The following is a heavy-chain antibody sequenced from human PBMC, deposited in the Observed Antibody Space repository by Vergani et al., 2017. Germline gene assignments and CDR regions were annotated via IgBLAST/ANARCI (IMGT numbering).Heavy chain of an antibody. CDR1: VGTSSSYA. CDR2: IIPIFGTV. Sequence: QVQLVQSGAEVKKPGSSVKVSCMASVGTSSSYAISWVRQAPGQGLEWMGGIIPIFGTVNYAQKFQGRVTITADESTSTAYIELCSLRSEDTAMYYCESVDVDWSTPPPWGQGTLVTVSA. CDR3: ESVDVDWSTPPP. D-gene: IGHD3-9*01. J-gene: IGHJ4*01. V-gene: IGHV1-69*12.